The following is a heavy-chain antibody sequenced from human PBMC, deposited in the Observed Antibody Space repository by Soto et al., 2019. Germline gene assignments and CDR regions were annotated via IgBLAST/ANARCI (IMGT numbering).Heavy chain of an antibody. D-gene: IGHD6-13*01. V-gene: IGHV1-18*01. CDR2: ISAYNGNK. CDR3: ARDIGQQRVDY. J-gene: IGHJ4*02. Sequence: QVQLVQSGAEVKKPGASVKVSCKASGYSFTSYGISWVRQAPGQGLEWMGWISAYNGNKKYAQKLQGRVTMTTDTTTRTASKELRSLRSDGTAVYYWARDIGQQRVDYWGQGTLVTVSS. CDR1: GYSFTSYG.